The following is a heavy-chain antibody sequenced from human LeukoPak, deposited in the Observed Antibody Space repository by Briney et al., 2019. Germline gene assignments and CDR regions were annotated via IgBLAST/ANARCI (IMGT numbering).Heavy chain of an antibody. D-gene: IGHD4-23*01. Sequence: SETLFLTCAVYGESFSGYYWSWIRQPPGKGLEWIGEINDSGDVNYNPSLKSRVTISVDASLNQFSLKMNSLTAADTAVYYCARPGNYYYGGPDRYYFDYWGQGTLVTVSS. CDR1: GESFSGYY. J-gene: IGHJ4*02. CDR3: ARPGNYYYGGPDRYYFDY. V-gene: IGHV4-34*01. CDR2: INDSGDV.